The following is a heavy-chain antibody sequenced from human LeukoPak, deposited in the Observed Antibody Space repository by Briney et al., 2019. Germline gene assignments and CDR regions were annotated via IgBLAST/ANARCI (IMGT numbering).Heavy chain of an antibody. CDR2: MNPYSGGT. V-gene: IGHV1-2*02. Sequence: ASVKVSCKASGYTFTCYYMHWVRQAPGQGREWMGWMNPYSGGTNYAQKFQGRVTMTRDTSISTAYMELSRLRSDDTAVYYCARDLTGYCTNGVCYGLDYWGQGTLVTVSS. J-gene: IGHJ4*02. D-gene: IGHD2-8*01. CDR1: GYTFTCYY. CDR3: ARDLTGYCTNGVCYGLDY.